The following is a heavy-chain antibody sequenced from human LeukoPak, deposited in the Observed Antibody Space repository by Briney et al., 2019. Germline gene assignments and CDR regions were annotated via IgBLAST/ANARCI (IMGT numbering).Heavy chain of an antibody. CDR1: GGSISSYY. Sequence: PSETLSLTCTVSGGSISSYYWSWIRQPPGKGLEWIGYIYYSGSTNYNPSLKSRVTISVDTSKNQFSLKLSSVTAADTAVYYCASHPLGAKYFDYWGQGTLVTVSS. V-gene: IGHV4-59*08. D-gene: IGHD4/OR15-4a*01. CDR2: IYYSGST. CDR3: ASHPLGAKYFDY. J-gene: IGHJ4*02.